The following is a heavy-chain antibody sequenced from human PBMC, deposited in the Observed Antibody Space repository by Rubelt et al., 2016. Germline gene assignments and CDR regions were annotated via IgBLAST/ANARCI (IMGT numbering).Heavy chain of an antibody. J-gene: IGHJ4*02. V-gene: IGHV3-30*18. Sequence: GGGLVQPGGSLRLSCAASGFPFSTYAMTWVRQAPGKGLEWLAVISHDGSKKYFADSVAGRFTISRDNSQNTVYLQMHSLTPDGTAIYYCAKDREQSLLWGGVDHWGQGTLVTVSS. CDR3: AKDREQSLLWGGVDH. D-gene: IGHD2-21*01. CDR2: ISHDGSKK. CDR1: GFPFSTYA.